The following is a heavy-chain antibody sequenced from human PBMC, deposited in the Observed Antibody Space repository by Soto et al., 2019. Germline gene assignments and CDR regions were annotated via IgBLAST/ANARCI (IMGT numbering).Heavy chain of an antibody. Sequence: SETLSLTCAVSSGSISSSNRWRWVRQPPGKGLEGIGEIYHSGSTNYNPSLKSRVTISVDKSKNQFSLKLSSVTAADTAVYYCASIAVAGTMDYWGQGTLVTVSS. CDR1: SGSISSSNR. D-gene: IGHD6-19*01. J-gene: IGHJ4*02. V-gene: IGHV4-4*02. CDR2: IYHSGST. CDR3: ASIAVAGTMDY.